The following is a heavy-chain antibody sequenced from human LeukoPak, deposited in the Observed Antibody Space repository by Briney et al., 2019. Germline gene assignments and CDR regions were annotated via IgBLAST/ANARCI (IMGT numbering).Heavy chain of an antibody. CDR1: GFTFSSYW. V-gene: IGHV3-7*01. D-gene: IGHD3-9*01. Sequence: GGSLRLSCAASGFTFSSYWMSWVRQGPGKGLERVANIKQDESEKYYVDSVKGRFTISRDNAKNSLYLQMNSLRAEDTAVYYCARVEDYDILTGFDYWGQGTLVTVSS. CDR2: IKQDESEK. J-gene: IGHJ4*02. CDR3: ARVEDYDILTGFDY.